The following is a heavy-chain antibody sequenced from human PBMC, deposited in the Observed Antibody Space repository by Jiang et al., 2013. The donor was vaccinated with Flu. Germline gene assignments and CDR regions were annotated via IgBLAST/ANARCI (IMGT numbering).Heavy chain of an antibody. D-gene: IGHD6-19*01. CDR2: IYYSGST. J-gene: IGHJ3*02. V-gene: IGHV4-59*01. Sequence: LLKPSETLSLTCTVSGGSISSYYWSWIRQPPGKGLEWIGYIYYSGSTNYNPSLKSRVTISVDTSKNQFSLKLSSVTAADTAVYYCASSSGRKGAFDIWGQGTMVTVSS. CDR3: ASSSGRKGAFDI. CDR1: GGSISSYY.